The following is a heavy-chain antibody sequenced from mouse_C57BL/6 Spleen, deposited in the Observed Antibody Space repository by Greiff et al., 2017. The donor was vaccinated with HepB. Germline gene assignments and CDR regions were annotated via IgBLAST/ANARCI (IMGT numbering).Heavy chain of an antibody. Sequence: VKLQESGPELVKPGASVKISCKASGYAFSSSWMNWVKQRPGKGLEWIGRIYPGDGDTNYNGKFKGKATLTADKSSSTAYMQLSSLTSEDSAVYFCARDDYDVYAMDYWGQGTSVTVSS. V-gene: IGHV1-82*01. J-gene: IGHJ4*01. D-gene: IGHD2-4*01. CDR1: GYAFSSSW. CDR3: ARDDYDVYAMDY. CDR2: IYPGDGDT.